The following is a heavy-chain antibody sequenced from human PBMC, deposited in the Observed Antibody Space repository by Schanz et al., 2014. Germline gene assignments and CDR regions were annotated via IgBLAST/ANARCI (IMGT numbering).Heavy chain of an antibody. CDR2: INTNTANP. J-gene: IGHJ4*02. D-gene: IGHD5-12*01. V-gene: IGHV7-4-1*02. CDR1: GYTFAMYD. CDR3: ARGYSGYSHFDY. Sequence: QVQLVQSGSELKKPGASVQVSCKASGYTFAMYDMNWVRQAPGQGLERMGWINTNTANPTYAQGFTGRFVYTLDASVTTAYLAISSLKAEDTVVYYCARGYSGYSHFDYWGQGALVTVSS.